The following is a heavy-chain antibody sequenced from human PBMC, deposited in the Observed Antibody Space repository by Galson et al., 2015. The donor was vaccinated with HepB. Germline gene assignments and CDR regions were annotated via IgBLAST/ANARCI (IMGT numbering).Heavy chain of an antibody. V-gene: IGHV3-48*03. Sequence: SLRLSCAASGFTFSSYEMNWVRQAPGKGLEWVSYISSSGSTIYYADSVKGRFTISRDNAKNSLYLQMNSLRAEDTAVYYCARVGIAAAGPPYWGQGTLVTVSS. J-gene: IGHJ4*02. CDR2: ISSSGSTI. D-gene: IGHD6-13*01. CDR1: GFTFSSYE. CDR3: ARVGIAAAGPPY.